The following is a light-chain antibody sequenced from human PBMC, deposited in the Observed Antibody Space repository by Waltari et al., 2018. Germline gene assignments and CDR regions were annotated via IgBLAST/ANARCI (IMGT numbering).Light chain of an antibody. J-gene: IGLJ2*01. CDR2: KDD. V-gene: IGLV1-47*01. Sequence: QSILTQLPSESGTPGQTVTISRFGHNSNPGTNTASWFQQVPGTAPKVLIYKDDRRPSGVPDRFSASKSGTSASLAISGLRSDDEADYYCAAWDDTVKSVLFGGGTKLTVL. CDR3: AAWDDTVKSVL. CDR1: NSNPGTNT.